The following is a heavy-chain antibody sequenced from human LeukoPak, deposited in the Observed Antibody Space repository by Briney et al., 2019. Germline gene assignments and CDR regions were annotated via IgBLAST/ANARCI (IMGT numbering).Heavy chain of an antibody. CDR3: ARDNDSRDPPHFDY. Sequence: ASVKVSCKASCYTFTNFGISWVRQAPGQGLEWMGWISGYNGNTNYAQKLQGRVTMTTDTSTSTAYMDLTSLRSDDTAVYYCARDNDSRDPPHFDYWGQGALVTVSS. J-gene: IGHJ4*02. V-gene: IGHV1-18*01. CDR2: ISGYNGNT. CDR1: CYTFTNFG. D-gene: IGHD3-16*01.